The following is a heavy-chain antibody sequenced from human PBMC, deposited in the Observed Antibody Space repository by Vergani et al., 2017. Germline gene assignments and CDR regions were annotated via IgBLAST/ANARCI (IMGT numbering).Heavy chain of an antibody. CDR3: ARDRVVWFGELSWFDP. J-gene: IGHJ5*02. Sequence: QVQLVQSGAEVKKPGSSVKVSCKASGGTFTSYAMNWVRQAPGQGLEWMGWINTNTGNPTYAQGFTGRFVFSLDTSVSTAYLQIGSLKAEDTAVYYCARDRVVWFGELSWFDPWGQGTLVTVSS. CDR2: INTNTGNP. D-gene: IGHD3-10*01. V-gene: IGHV7-4-1*01. CDR1: GGTFTSYA.